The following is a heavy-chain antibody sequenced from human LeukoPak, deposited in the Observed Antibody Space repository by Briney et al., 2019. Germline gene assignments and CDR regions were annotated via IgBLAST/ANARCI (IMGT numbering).Heavy chain of an antibody. CDR1: GFTLRSYT. Sequence: GGSLRLSCAASGFTLRSYTMSWVRQAPGKGLEWVSTISGVGVTTYYADSVKGRFTISRDNSQNTLYLQVTSLRVEDTAVYYCATRPPIVPAPYYSDYWGQGALVTVSS. J-gene: IGHJ4*02. V-gene: IGHV3-23*01. CDR2: ISGVGVTT. CDR3: ATRPPIVPAPYYSDY. D-gene: IGHD2-2*01.